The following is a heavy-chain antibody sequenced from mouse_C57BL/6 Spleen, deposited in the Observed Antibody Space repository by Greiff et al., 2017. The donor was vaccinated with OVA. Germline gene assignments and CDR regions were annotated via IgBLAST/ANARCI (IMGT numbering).Heavy chain of an antibody. Sequence: EVKLEESGPGLVKPSQSLSLTCSVTGYSITSGYYWNWIRQFPGNKLEWMGYISYDGSNHYNPSLKNRISITRDTSKNQLFLKLNSVTTEDTATYYCARSSYGDWYFDVWGTGTTVTVSS. V-gene: IGHV3-6*01. D-gene: IGHD2-10*01. CDR2: ISYDGSN. J-gene: IGHJ1*03. CDR3: ARSSYGDWYFDV. CDR1: GYSITSGYY.